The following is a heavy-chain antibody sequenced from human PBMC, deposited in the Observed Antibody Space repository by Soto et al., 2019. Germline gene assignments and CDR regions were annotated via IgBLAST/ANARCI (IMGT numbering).Heavy chain of an antibody. Sequence: PSETLSLTCAVYGGSFSGYYWSWIRQPPGKGLEWIGEINHSGSTNYNPSLKSRVTISVDTSKNQFSLKLSSVTAADTAVYYCARGPWLFRTWGQGTLVTVSS. CDR3: ARGPWLFRT. CDR1: GGSFSGYY. V-gene: IGHV4-34*01. CDR2: INHSGST. D-gene: IGHD6-19*01. J-gene: IGHJ5*02.